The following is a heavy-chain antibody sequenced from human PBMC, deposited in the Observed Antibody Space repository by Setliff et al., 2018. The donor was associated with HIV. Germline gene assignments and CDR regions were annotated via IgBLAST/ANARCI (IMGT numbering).Heavy chain of an antibody. CDR3: ARLSRRGLDY. J-gene: IGHJ4*02. CDR2: INHSGST. D-gene: IGHD3-10*01. V-gene: IGHV4-34*01. CDR1: GGSFSGYY. Sequence: SETLSLTCAVYGGSFSGYYWSWTRQPPGKGLEWIGEINHSGSTNYNPSLKSRVTISVDTSKNQFSLKLSSVTAADTAVYYCARLSRRGLDYWGQGTLVTVSS.